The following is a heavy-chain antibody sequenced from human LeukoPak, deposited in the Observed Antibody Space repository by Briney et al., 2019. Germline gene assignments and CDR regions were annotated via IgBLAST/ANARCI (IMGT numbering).Heavy chain of an antibody. Sequence: ASVKVSCKASGYTFTSYGISWVRQAPGQGLEWMGWISAYNGNTNYAQKLQGRVTTTTDTSTSTAYMELRSLRSDDTAVYYCARDQGYYDFWSGYLPYYMDVWGKGTTVTVSS. V-gene: IGHV1-18*01. CDR2: ISAYNGNT. D-gene: IGHD3-3*01. J-gene: IGHJ6*03. CDR3: ARDQGYYDFWSGYLPYYMDV. CDR1: GYTFTSYG.